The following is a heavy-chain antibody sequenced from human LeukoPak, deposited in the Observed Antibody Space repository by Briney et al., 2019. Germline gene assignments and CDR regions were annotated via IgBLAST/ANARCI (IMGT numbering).Heavy chain of an antibody. D-gene: IGHD4-17*01. CDR2: IIPIFGTA. J-gene: IGHJ4*02. CDR3: ARDPDYGDYVGIRSTSDY. CDR1: GYTFTSYG. Sequence: ASVKVSCKASGYTFTSYGISWVRQAPGQGLEWMGGIIPIFGTANYAQKFQGRVTITADESTSTAYMELSSLRSEDTAVYYCARDPDYGDYVGIRSTSDYWGQGTLVTVSS. V-gene: IGHV1-69*13.